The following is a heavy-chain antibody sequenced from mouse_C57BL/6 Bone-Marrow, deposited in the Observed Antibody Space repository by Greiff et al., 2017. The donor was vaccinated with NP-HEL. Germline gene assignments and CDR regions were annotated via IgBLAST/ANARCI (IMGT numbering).Heavy chain of an antibody. Sequence: DVHLVESGGGLVQPGGSLKLSCAASGFTFSDYYMYWVRQTPEKRLEWVAYISNGGGSTYYPDNVKGRFTISRDNAKNNLYLQMSHLKSEDTAMYDCAREGARGRADYWGQGTTLTVSS. CDR3: AREGARGRADY. D-gene: IGHD3-1*01. V-gene: IGHV5-12*01. J-gene: IGHJ2*01. CDR2: ISNGGGST. CDR1: GFTFSDYY.